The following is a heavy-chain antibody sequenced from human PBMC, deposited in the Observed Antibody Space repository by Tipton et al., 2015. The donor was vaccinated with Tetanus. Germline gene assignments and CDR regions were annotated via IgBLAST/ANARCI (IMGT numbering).Heavy chain of an antibody. CDR2: IFYTGSR. CDR3: ARIYDFWSGYYSDH. Sequence: LRLSCAVSGVSISSSTYFWGWIRQPPGKGLEWIGHIFYTGSRHYSPSFESRVTISVDTSKNQFSLNLSSVTAADTAVYYCARIYDFWSGYYSDHWGQGTLVTVSS. CDR1: GVSISSSTYF. D-gene: IGHD3-3*01. V-gene: IGHV4-39*01. J-gene: IGHJ4*02.